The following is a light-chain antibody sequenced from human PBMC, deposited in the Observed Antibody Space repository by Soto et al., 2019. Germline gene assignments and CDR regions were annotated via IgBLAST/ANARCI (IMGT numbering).Light chain of an antibody. CDR3: CSYAGSWL. CDR2: DVS. J-gene: IGLJ3*02. V-gene: IGLV2-11*01. Sequence: QSVLTQPRSVSGSPGQSVTISCTGTSSDVGGYNYVSWYQQHPGKAPKLMIYDVSKRPSGVPDRFSGSKSGNTASLTISGLQAEDEADYYCCSYAGSWLFGGGTKLTVL. CDR1: SSDVGGYNY.